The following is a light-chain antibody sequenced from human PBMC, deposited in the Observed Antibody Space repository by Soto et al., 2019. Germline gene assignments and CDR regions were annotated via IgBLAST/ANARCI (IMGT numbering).Light chain of an antibody. V-gene: IGKV3-20*01. J-gene: IGKJ1*01. CDR1: QSFSSSY. Sequence: EIVLTQSPGTLSLSPGERATLSCRASQSFSSSYLAWYQQKPGQAPRLLIYGASNRATGIPDRFSGSGSGTDFTLTISRLEPEDFAVYYCQQYGSAPAWTFGQGTKMEIK. CDR2: GAS. CDR3: QQYGSAPAWT.